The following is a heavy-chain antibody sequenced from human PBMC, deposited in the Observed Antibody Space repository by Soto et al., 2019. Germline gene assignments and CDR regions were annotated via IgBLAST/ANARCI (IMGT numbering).Heavy chain of an antibody. Sequence: GESLKISCKGSGHSFSSYWIAWVRQMPGKGLEWMGIIYPGDSDTRYSPSFQGQVTISADKSISTAYLQWSSLKASDTATYYCARLYREYYDNSGHQYFDYWGQGTLVTVS. CDR1: GHSFSSYW. CDR3: ARLYREYYDNSGHQYFDY. V-gene: IGHV5-51*01. D-gene: IGHD3-22*01. CDR2: IYPGDSDT. J-gene: IGHJ4*02.